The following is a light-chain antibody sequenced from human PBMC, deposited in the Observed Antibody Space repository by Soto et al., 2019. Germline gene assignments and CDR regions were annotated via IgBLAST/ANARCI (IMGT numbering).Light chain of an antibody. J-gene: IGKJ3*01. CDR1: QTIHSY. Sequence: EIPMTQSASSLSAYVGDRVNIXCRASQTIHSYLNWYQFKPGRAPNLLIYAASSLQGVDPSRFSGSGSVTDFTRTISSLQPDDFATYYGQQTYSPPFTFGPGTKVDIK. CDR2: AAS. V-gene: IGKV1-39*01. CDR3: QQTYSPPFT.